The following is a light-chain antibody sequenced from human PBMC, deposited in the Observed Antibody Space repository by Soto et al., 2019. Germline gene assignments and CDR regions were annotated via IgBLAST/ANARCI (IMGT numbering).Light chain of an antibody. J-gene: IGLJ1*01. V-gene: IGLV2-8*01. Sequence: QSALTQPASVSGSPGQSITISCTGTSSDVGDYNYVSWYQQHPGKAPKLMIYEVNKRPSGVPDRFSGSKSGNTASLTVSGLQAEDEADYYCSSYGGYYNYVFGTGTKLTVL. CDR1: SSDVGDYNY. CDR2: EVN. CDR3: SSYGGYYNYV.